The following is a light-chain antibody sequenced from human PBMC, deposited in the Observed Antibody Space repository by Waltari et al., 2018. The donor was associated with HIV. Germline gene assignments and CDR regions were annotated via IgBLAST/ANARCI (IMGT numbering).Light chain of an antibody. CDR1: QGIRHY. Sequence: DVLLTQSPSFLSASVGDRVTISCRANQGIRHYLAWYQQRPGRAPKRLIFSASILEHGVPSRFSAGGSGTQFTLTINTLQPEDFATYYCQQQNTYPLTFGPGT. CDR2: SAS. CDR3: QQQNTYPLT. J-gene: IGKJ3*01. V-gene: IGKV1-9*01.